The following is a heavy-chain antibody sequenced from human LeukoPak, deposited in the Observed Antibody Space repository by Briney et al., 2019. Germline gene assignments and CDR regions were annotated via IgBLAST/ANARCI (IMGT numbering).Heavy chain of an antibody. J-gene: IGHJ2*01. CDR2: ISGYNGNT. Sequence: ASVKVSCKASGYTFISYGISWVRQAPGQGLEWMGWISGYNGNTNYAQNLQGRATMTTDTSTSTAYMELRSLRSDDTAVYYCARGLGVVTAQSEQPKPRYFDLWGRGIQVTVSS. CDR3: ARGLGVVTAQSEQPKPRYFDL. D-gene: IGHD2-21*02. CDR1: GYTFISYG. V-gene: IGHV1-18*01.